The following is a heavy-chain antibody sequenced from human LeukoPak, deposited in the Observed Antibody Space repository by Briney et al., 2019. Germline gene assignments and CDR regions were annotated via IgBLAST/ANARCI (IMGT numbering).Heavy chain of an antibody. CDR3: ARDPSRGYDWDYFDY. CDR1: GGTFSSYA. V-gene: IGHV7-4-1*02. D-gene: IGHD5-12*01. J-gene: IGHJ4*02. Sequence: ASVKVSCKASGGTFSSYAISWVRQAPGQGLEWMGWINTNTGNPTYAQGFTGRFVFSLDTSVSTAYLQISSLKAEDTAVYYCARDPSRGYDWDYFDYWGQGTLVTVSS. CDR2: INTNTGNP.